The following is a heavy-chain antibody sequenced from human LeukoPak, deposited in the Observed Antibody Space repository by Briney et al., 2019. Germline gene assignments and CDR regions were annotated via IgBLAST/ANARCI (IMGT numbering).Heavy chain of an antibody. V-gene: IGHV4-59*01. CDR2: VYYSGST. J-gene: IGHJ4*02. CDR3: AREEAAAAVFAY. D-gene: IGHD6-13*01. CDR1: GGSSSSYY. Sequence: SETLSLTCTVSGGSSSSYYWSWIRQPPGKGLEWIGYVYYSGSTNYNPSLKSRVTISVDTSKNQFSLKLSSVTAADTAVYYCAREEAAAAVFAYWGQGTLVTVFS.